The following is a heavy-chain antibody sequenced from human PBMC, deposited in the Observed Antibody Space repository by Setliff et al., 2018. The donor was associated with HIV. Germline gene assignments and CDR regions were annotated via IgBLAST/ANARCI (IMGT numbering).Heavy chain of an antibody. D-gene: IGHD6-13*01. J-gene: IGHJ4*02. CDR1: GFTLADYA. CDR3: TRGGGSNQYYFDY. V-gene: IGHV3-49*04. Sequence: PGGSLRLSCTASGFTLADYALSWVRQAPGKGLECVGFIRNIAYGESIEYAASVKDRFTISRDNSKNIAYLQMNNLKTEDTAVYYCTRGGGSNQYYFDYWGQGTLVTVSS. CDR2: IRNIAYGESI.